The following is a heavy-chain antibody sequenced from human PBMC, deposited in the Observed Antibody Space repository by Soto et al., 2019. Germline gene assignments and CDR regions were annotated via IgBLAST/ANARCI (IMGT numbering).Heavy chain of an antibody. CDR3: ARDSTYYYDSSGYDY. CDR2: IKQDGSEK. CDR1: GFTFSSYW. V-gene: IGHV3-7*01. J-gene: IGHJ4*02. D-gene: IGHD3-22*01. Sequence: GGSLRLSCAASGFTFSSYWMSWVRQAPGKGLEWMANIKQDGSEKYYVDSVKGRFTISRDNAKNSLYLQMNSLRAEDTAVYYCARDSTYYYDSSGYDYWGQGTLVTVSS.